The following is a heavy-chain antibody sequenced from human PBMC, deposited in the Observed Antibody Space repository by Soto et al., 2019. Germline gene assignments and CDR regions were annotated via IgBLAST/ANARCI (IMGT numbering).Heavy chain of an antibody. J-gene: IGHJ5*02. Sequence: GGSLRLSCAASGFTFSSYGMHWVRQAPGKGLEWVAVVSYDGSNKYYADSVKGRFTISRDNSKNTLYLQMNSLRAEDTAVYYCAKDTADIVVVPAAIDLFDPWGQGTLVTVSS. V-gene: IGHV3-30*18. CDR1: GFTFSSYG. CDR3: AKDTADIVVVPAAIDLFDP. CDR2: VSYDGSNK. D-gene: IGHD2-2*01.